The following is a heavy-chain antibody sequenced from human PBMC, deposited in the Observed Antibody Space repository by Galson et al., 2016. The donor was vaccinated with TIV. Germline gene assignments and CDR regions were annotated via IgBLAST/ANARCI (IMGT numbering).Heavy chain of an antibody. J-gene: IGHJ6*02. CDR2: IYYSGRT. CDR3: ARKAGYYYYAMDV. Sequence: TLSLTCTVSGAPIRDGDSFWSWIRQSPGKGLEWIGYIYYSGRTFYNPSPKSRITISVDTSKNQFSVKLTSVTAADTAVYYCARKAGYYYYAMDVWGQGTTVTVSS. CDR1: GAPIRDGDSF. V-gene: IGHV4-30-4*01.